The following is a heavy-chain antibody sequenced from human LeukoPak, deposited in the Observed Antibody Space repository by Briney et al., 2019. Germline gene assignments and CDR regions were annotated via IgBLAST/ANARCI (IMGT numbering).Heavy chain of an antibody. CDR3: AKGSGIVGATAYFDY. CDR2: INPNSGNS. D-gene: IGHD1-26*01. Sequence: ASVKVSCKASGYTFTNYDINWVRQATGQGLEWMGSINPNSGNSGYAQKFQGRVTITRNTSISTVYMELSSLRSEDTAVYYCAKGSGIVGATAYFDYWGQGTLVTVSS. CDR1: GYTFTNYD. J-gene: IGHJ4*02. V-gene: IGHV1-8*03.